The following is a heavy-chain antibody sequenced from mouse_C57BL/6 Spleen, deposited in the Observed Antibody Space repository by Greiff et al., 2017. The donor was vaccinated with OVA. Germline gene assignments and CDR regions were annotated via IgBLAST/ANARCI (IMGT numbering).Heavy chain of an antibody. D-gene: IGHD1-1*01. CDR3: ARDEATVVAPFDY. Sequence: EVMLVESGGGLVKPGGSLKLSCAASGFTFSSYAMSWVRQTPEKRLEWVATISDGGSYTYYPDNVKGRFTISRDNAKNNLYLQMSHLKSEDTAMYYCARDEATVVAPFDYWGQGTTLTVSS. CDR2: ISDGGSYT. V-gene: IGHV5-4*01. J-gene: IGHJ2*01. CDR1: GFTFSSYA.